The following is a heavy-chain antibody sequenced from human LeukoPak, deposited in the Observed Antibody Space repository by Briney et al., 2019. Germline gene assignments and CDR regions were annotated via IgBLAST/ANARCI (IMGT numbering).Heavy chain of an antibody. CDR1: GYSISSGYY. CDR3: ARFRYYDSSGYWLYFDY. Sequence: SETLSLTCAVSGYSISSGYYWGWIRQPPGKGLEWIGSIYHSGSTYYNPSLKSRVTISVDTSKNQFSLKLTSVTAADTAVYYCARFRYYDSSGYWLYFDYWGPGTLVTVSS. CDR2: IYHSGST. V-gene: IGHV4-38-2*01. J-gene: IGHJ4*02. D-gene: IGHD3-22*01.